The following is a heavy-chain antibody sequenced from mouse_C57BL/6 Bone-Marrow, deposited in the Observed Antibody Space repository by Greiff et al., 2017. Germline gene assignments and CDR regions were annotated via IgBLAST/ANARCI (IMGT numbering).Heavy chain of an antibody. Sequence: VKLVESGAELVRPGASVTLSCKASGYTFTDYEMHWVKQTPVPGLEWIGAIDPETGGTAYNQKFKGKAILTADKSSSTAYMELRSLTSEDSAVYYCTRSARGFDYWGQGTTLTVSS. CDR2: IDPETGGT. V-gene: IGHV1-15*01. CDR1: GYTFTDYE. CDR3: TRSARGFDY. D-gene: IGHD3-1*01. J-gene: IGHJ2*01.